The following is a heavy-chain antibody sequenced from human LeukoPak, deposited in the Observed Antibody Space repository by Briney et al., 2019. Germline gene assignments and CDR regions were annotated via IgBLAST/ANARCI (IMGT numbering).Heavy chain of an antibody. J-gene: IGHJ4*02. CDR1: GGTFSSYT. V-gene: IGHV1-69*02. D-gene: IGHD1-26*01. CDR2: IIPILGIA. Sequence: SVKVSCKASGGTFSSYTISWVRQAPGQGLEWMGRIIPILGIANYAQKFQGRVTITADKSTSTAHMEPSSLRSEDTAVYYCARVNSGATGVDYWGQGTLVTVSS. CDR3: ARVNSGATGVDY.